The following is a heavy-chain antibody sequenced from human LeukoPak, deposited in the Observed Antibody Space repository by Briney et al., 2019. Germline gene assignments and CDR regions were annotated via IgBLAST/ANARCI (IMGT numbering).Heavy chain of an antibody. CDR2: ISPTGSTT. J-gene: IGHJ4*02. CDR1: GFSFSGHW. D-gene: IGHD6-6*01. Sequence: GGSLRLSCTASGFSFSGHWMHWARQLPGKGLVWVSRISPTGSTTSYADSVKGRFTVSRDNAKNTLYLQVNNLRAEDTAVYYCARGPNSNWSGLDCWGQGTLLTVSS. CDR3: ARGPNSNWSGLDC. V-gene: IGHV3-74*01.